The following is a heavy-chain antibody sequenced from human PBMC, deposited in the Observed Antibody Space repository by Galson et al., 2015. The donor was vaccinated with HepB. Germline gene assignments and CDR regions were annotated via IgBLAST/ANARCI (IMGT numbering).Heavy chain of an antibody. CDR3: ARGHYYDSTGAYDFVY. CDR1: GDSVSSNRAA. D-gene: IGHD3-22*01. CDR2: TYYRSKWSS. J-gene: IGHJ4*02. Sequence: CAISGDSVSSNRAAWNWIRQSPSRGLEWLGRTYYRSKWSSDYAASVKSRITINADTSKNQFSLQLNSATPEDTAVYYCARGHYYDSTGAYDFVYGGQGTLVTVSS. V-gene: IGHV6-1*01.